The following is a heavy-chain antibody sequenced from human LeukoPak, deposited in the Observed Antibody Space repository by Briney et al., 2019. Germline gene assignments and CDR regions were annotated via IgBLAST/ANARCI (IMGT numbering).Heavy chain of an antibody. CDR3: ARLAATQIGNFDY. CDR2: INPNSGGT. D-gene: IGHD6-25*01. J-gene: IGHJ4*02. CDR1: GYTFSGYY. V-gene: IGHV1-2*02. Sequence: ASVKVSCKASGYTFSGYYLHWVRQAPGQGLEWMGWINPNSGGTNCAQKFQGRVTMTRDTSISTAYMELSRVRSDDTAVYYCARLAATQIGNFDYWGQRTLVTVSS.